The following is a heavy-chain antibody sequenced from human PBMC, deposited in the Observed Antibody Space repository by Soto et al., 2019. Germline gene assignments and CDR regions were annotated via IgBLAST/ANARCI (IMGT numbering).Heavy chain of an antibody. J-gene: IGHJ4*02. V-gene: IGHV3-66*01. CDR2: IYSGGST. CDR3: ARREYSSSWPTLLDY. CDR1: GFTVSSNY. Sequence: GGSLRLSCAASGFTVSSNYMSWVRQAPGKGLEWVSVIYSGGSTYYADSVKGRFTISRDNSKNTLYLQMNSLRAEDTAVYYCARREYSSSWPTLLDYWGQGTLVTVSS. D-gene: IGHD6-13*01.